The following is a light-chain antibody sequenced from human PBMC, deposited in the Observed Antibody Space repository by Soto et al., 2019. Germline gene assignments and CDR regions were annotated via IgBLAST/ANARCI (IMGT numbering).Light chain of an antibody. CDR3: QQYDTWPQCT. CDR2: AIS. CDR1: RSVGGH. V-gene: IGKV3-15*01. J-gene: IGKJ2*02. Sequence: EILMTQSPATLSVSPGETVSLSCRASRSVGGHLAWYQHKPGQAPRLLVHAISTRATDIPGRFSGSGSGTAFTLTISGLRSEDFAIYYCQQYDTWPQCTFGLGTTLEIK.